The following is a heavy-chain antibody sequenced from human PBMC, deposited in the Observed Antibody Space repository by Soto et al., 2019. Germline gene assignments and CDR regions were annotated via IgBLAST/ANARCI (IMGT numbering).Heavy chain of an antibody. Sequence: SETLSLTCTVSGGSISSGGYYWSWIRQHPGKGLEWIGYIYYSGSTYYNPSLKSRVTISVDTSKNQFSLKLSSVTAADTAVYYCARDRRVAVAGKGGGLDYWGQGTLVTVPQ. CDR1: GGSISSGGYY. V-gene: IGHV4-31*03. CDR3: ARDRRVAVAGKGGGLDY. D-gene: IGHD6-19*01. J-gene: IGHJ4*02. CDR2: IYYSGST.